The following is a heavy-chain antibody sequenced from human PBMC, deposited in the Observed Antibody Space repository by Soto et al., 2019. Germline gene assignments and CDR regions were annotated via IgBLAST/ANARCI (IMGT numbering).Heavy chain of an antibody. Sequence: VQLAQSGAEVKKPGASVKVSCKTSGDSFNDYYIHWVRQAPGQGLEWMGWINPNGGATKYAQKFQGRVTVTRDTSIRTVYMELSSLRSDDTAVYYCARESGGATATLYYYYFYMDVWGKGTTVTVSS. CDR2: INPNGGAT. CDR1: GDSFNDYY. D-gene: IGHD5-12*01. CDR3: ARESGGATATLYYYYFYMDV. V-gene: IGHV1-2*02. J-gene: IGHJ6*03.